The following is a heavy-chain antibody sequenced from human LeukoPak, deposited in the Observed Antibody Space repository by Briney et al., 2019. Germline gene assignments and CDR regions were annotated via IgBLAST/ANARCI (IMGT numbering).Heavy chain of an antibody. J-gene: IGHJ4*02. CDR2: IYYSGST. CDR1: GGSIGSYY. D-gene: IGHD6-13*01. Sequence: PSETLSLTCTVSGGSIGSYYWSWIRQPPGKGLEWIGYIYYSGSTNYNPSLKSRVTVSVDTSKNQFSLKLSSVTAADTAVYYCARVRGSRQQGTFDYWGQGTLVTVSS. V-gene: IGHV4-59*01. CDR3: ARVRGSRQQGTFDY.